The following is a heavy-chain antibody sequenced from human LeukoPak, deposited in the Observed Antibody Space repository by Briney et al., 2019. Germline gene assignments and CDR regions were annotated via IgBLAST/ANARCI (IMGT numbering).Heavy chain of an antibody. D-gene: IGHD3-10*01. V-gene: IGHV7-4-1*02. CDR2: INTNTGNP. Sequence: ASVKVSCKASGYTFTSYAMNWVRQAPGQGLEWMGWINTNTGNPTYAQGFTGRFVFSLDTSVSTAYLQISSLKAEDTAVYYCARDALWFGEFGFNYYYYYMDVWGKGTTVTVSS. CDR1: GYTFTSYA. CDR3: ARDALWFGEFGFNYYYYYMDV. J-gene: IGHJ6*03.